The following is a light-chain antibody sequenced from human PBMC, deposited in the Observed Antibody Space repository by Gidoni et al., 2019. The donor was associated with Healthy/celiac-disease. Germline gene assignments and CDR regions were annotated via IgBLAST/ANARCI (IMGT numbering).Light chain of an antibody. Sequence: IVMTQSPLPLPVTPGEPASLSCRSSQSLLHSNGYNCLDWYLQKPGQSPQLLIYLGSNRASGGPYRFSGSRSGTEFTLKISRVEAEDVGVYYCMQGLQTPGLTFGGGTKVEIK. CDR2: LGS. V-gene: IGKV2-28*01. J-gene: IGKJ4*01. CDR1: QSLLHSNGYNC. CDR3: MQGLQTPGLT.